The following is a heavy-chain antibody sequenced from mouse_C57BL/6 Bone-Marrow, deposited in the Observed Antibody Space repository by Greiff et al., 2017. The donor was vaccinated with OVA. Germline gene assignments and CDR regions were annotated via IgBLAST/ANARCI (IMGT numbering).Heavy chain of an antibody. CDR1: GFTFSSYA. CDR2: ISDGGSYT. D-gene: IGHD1-1*01. CDR3: ARDPYYYGYYYAMDY. V-gene: IGHV5-4*01. Sequence: EVMLVESGGGLVKPGGSLKLSCAASGFTFSSYAMSWVRQTPEKRLEWVATISDGGSYTYYPDNVKGRFTISRDNAKNNLYLQMSHLKSEDTAMYYCARDPYYYGYYYAMDYWGQGTSVTVSS. J-gene: IGHJ4*01.